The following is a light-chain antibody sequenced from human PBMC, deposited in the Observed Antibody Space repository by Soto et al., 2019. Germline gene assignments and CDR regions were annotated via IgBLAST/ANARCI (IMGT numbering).Light chain of an antibody. V-gene: IGLV1-51*01. CDR3: GTWDSSLSGVV. Sequence: QSVLTQPPSVSAAPGQKVTISCSGSSSNIENNYVSWYQHLPGTAPKLLIYDNYKRPSGIPDRFSGSKSGTSATLGITGLLTGDEADYYCGTWDSSLSGVVFGGGTQLTVL. CDR2: DNY. J-gene: IGLJ2*01. CDR1: SSNIENNY.